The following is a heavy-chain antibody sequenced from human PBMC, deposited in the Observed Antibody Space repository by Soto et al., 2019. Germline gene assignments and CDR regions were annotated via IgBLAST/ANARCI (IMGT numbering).Heavy chain of an antibody. CDR1: GFTLSGYA. V-gene: IGHV3-7*05. D-gene: IGHD3-9*01. J-gene: IGHJ3*02. CDR3: AKDITYYDILTGYPPGGAFDI. Sequence: GGSQRLSYAASGFTLSGYAMDWVRQAPGKGLEWVANIKQDGSEKHYMDSVKGRFTISRDNAKNTLYLQMNSLRAEDTAVYYCAKDITYYDILTGYPPGGAFDIWGQGTMVTVSS. CDR2: IKQDGSEK.